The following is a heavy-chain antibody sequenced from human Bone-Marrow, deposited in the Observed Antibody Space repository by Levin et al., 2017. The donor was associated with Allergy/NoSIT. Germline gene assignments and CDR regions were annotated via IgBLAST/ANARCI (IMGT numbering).Heavy chain of an antibody. CDR1: GYTFTSYD. J-gene: IGHJ5*02. D-gene: IGHD6-13*01. CDR3: ARGGNSSSWYQEVKNWFDP. V-gene: IGHV1-8*01. CDR2: MNPNSGNT. Sequence: GESLKISCKASGYTFTSYDINWVRQATGQGLEWMGWMNPNSGNTGYAQKFQGRVTMTRNTSISTAYMELSSLRSEDTAVYYCARGGNSSSWYQEVKNWFDPWGQGTLVTVSS.